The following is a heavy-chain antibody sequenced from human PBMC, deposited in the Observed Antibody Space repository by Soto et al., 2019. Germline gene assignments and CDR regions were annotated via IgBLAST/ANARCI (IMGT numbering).Heavy chain of an antibody. V-gene: IGHV1-18*01. J-gene: IGHJ4*02. Sequence: ASVKVSCKASGYIFTSYGISWVRQAPGQGLEWMGWIVSYNGDRDYAQKFQGRVTMTTDTSTSTAYMELRSLRSDDTAVYYCARGSLQPFDYWGQGTRVTVSS. CDR2: IVSYNGDR. CDR1: GYIFTSYG. D-gene: IGHD1-1*01. CDR3: ARGSLQPFDY.